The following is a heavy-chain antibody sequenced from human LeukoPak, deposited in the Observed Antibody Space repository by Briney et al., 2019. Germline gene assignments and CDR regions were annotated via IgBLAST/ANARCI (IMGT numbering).Heavy chain of an antibody. V-gene: IGHV3-74*01. CDR1: GFTFSNHY. CDR2: IDPNGRYT. CDR3: VRGSTDWNGMDV. D-gene: IGHD6-19*01. J-gene: IGHJ6*02. Sequence: QPGGSLRLSCAASGFTFSNHYMHWVRQAPGKGLVSVSRIDPNGRYTSYADSVKGRFTISRDNAKNTLYLQMNTLGAEDTALYYCVRGSTDWNGMDVWGQGTTVTLSS.